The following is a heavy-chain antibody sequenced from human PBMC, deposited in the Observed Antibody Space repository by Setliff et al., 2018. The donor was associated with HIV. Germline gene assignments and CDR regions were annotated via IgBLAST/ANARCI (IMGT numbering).Heavy chain of an antibody. CDR2: VDPEDDKT. D-gene: IGHD3-22*01. J-gene: IGHJ4*02. CDR1: GGTFSSYV. CDR3: ARDYYDSSGYIFFPGLPDY. Sequence: ASVKVSCKASGGTFSSYVINWVRQAPGKGLEWMGRVDPEDDKTIYAEKFQGRVTMTTATSSDTAYLYLSSLRSEDTAVYYCARDYYDSSGYIFFPGLPDYWGQGTLVTVSS. V-gene: IGHV1-69-2*01.